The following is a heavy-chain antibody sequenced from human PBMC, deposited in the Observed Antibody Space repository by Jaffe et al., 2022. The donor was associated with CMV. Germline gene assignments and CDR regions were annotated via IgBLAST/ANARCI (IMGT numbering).Heavy chain of an antibody. V-gene: IGHV4-34*01. J-gene: IGHJ4*02. Sequence: QVQLQQWGAGLLKPSETLSLTCAVYGGSFSGYYWSWIRQPPGKGLEWIGEINHSGSTNYNPSLKSRVTISVDTSKNQFSLKLSSVTAADTAVYYCARRTRDITMVRGVIRLGGPFDYWGQGTLVTVSS. D-gene: IGHD3-10*01. CDR1: GGSFSGYY. CDR2: INHSGST. CDR3: ARRTRDITMVRGVIRLGGPFDY.